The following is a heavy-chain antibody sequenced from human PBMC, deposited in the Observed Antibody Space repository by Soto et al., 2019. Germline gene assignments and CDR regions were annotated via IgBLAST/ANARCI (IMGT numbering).Heavy chain of an antibody. CDR3: ASTKMYYYDSSGYQRGAFDI. CDR1: GGSISSYY. V-gene: IGHV4-4*07. D-gene: IGHD3-22*01. J-gene: IGHJ3*02. Sequence: QVQLQESGPGLVKPSETLSLTCTVSGGSISSYYWSWIRQPAGKGLEWIGRIYTSGSTNYNPSLKRRVTMSVDTSKNQFSLKLSSVTAADTAVYYCASTKMYYYDSSGYQRGAFDIWGQGTMVTVSS. CDR2: IYTSGST.